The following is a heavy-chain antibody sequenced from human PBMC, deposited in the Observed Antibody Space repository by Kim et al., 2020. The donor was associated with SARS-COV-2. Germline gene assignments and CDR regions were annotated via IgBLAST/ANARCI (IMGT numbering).Heavy chain of an antibody. Sequence: GGSLRLSCSASGFTFTYHPMHWVRQAPGKGLEYVSAISNSGDTTYYTDSVKGRFTISRDNSKNTLYLQMSTLRAEDTAIYYCVKGLYSSGLWGGGLDHWG. CDR1: GFTFTYHP. J-gene: IGHJ4*01. CDR3: VKGLYSSGLWGGGLDH. CDR2: ISNSGDTT. V-gene: IGHV3-64D*09. D-gene: IGHD6-19*01.